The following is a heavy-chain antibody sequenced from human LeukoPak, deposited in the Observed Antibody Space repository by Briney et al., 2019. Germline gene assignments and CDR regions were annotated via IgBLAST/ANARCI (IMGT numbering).Heavy chain of an antibody. D-gene: IGHD2-2*01. Sequence: ASVKVSCQASGYSLTGYHMHWVRQAPGQGLEWMGRINPNSGDTNYAQKFQGRVTMTRDTSISTAYMELSRLRSDDTAVYYCARDYCSSTSCLFDYWGQGTLVTVSS. J-gene: IGHJ4*02. CDR3: ARDYCSSTSCLFDY. V-gene: IGHV1-2*06. CDR2: INPNSGDT. CDR1: GYSLTGYH.